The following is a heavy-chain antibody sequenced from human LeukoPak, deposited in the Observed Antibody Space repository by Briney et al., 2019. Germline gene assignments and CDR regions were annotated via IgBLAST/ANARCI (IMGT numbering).Heavy chain of an antibody. D-gene: IGHD3-22*01. CDR1: GYTFTGYY. CDR2: INPNSGGT. CDR3: ARGPKTYYYDRSGYYYY. J-gene: IGHJ4*02. V-gene: IGHV1-2*06. Sequence: ASVKVSCKASGYTFTGYYMHWVRLAPGQGLEWMGRINPNSGGTNYAQKFQGRVTMTRDTSISTAYMELSRLRSDDTAVYYCARGPKTYYYDRSGYYYYWGQGTLVTVSS.